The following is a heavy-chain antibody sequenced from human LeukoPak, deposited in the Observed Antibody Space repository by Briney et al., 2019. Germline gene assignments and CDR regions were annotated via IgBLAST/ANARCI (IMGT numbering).Heavy chain of an antibody. CDR2: IRPDGSAV. J-gene: IGHJ6*02. CDR1: GFTINQHA. CDR3: ARFGLPYSIDL. D-gene: IGHD3/OR15-3a*01. V-gene: IGHV3-7*01. Sequence: GGSLRLSCIASGFTINQHAMSWVRQAPVKGLEWVASIRPDGSAVFYVDSVEGRFTFSRDNAKNSLDLQMNSLRAEDTAVYYCARFGLPYSIDLWGQGTMVTVSS.